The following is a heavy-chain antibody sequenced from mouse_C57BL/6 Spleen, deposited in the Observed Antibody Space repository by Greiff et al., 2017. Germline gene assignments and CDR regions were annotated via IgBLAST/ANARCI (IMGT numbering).Heavy chain of an antibody. CDR1: GYTFTSYT. Sequence: VQLKQSGAELARPGSSVKMSCKASGYTFTSYTMHWVKQRPVQGLEWIGNINPTDGYTKYNQKFKDKATLTEDKSSSTAYMQLSSLTSEDSAVYYCARWARTYYFDYWGQGTTLTVSS. CDR2: INPTDGYT. J-gene: IGHJ2*01. V-gene: IGHV1-4*01. CDR3: ARWARTYYFDY. D-gene: IGHD3-1*01.